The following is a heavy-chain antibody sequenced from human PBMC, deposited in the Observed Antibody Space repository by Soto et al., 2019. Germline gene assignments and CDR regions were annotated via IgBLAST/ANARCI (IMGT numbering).Heavy chain of an antibody. D-gene: IGHD2-15*01. Sequence: QVQLVQSGAEVKKPGSSVKVSCKASGGTFSSYAISWVRQAPGQGLEWMGGIIPIFGTANHAQKFQGRVTLTADKSTRTAYMELSSLRSEDTAVYYCASARYCGGGSCYSWYFDYWGQGTLVTVSS. J-gene: IGHJ4*02. CDR2: IIPIFGTA. CDR3: ASARYCGGGSCYSWYFDY. CDR1: GGTFSSYA. V-gene: IGHV1-69*06.